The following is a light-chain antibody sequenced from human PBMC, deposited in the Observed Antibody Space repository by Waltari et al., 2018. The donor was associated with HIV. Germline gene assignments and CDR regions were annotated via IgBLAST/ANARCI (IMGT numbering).Light chain of an antibody. CDR3: ATWDDSLSGSV. J-gene: IGLJ3*02. CDR1: SSNIGSHY. CDR2: RVD. V-gene: IGLV1-47*01. Sequence: QSVLTQPPSTSGTPGQRVTISCSGSSSNIGSHYVYWYRQLPGTAPKIVMYRVDPRPEGVPVRFSGWKSVTSASLAISGLRSEDEAEYFCATWDDSLSGSVFGGGTKLTVL.